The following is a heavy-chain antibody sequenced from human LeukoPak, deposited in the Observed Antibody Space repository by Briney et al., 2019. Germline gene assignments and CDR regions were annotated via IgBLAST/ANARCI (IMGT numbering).Heavy chain of an antibody. D-gene: IGHD1-26*01. CDR2: ISGSGGST. J-gene: IGHJ4*02. CDR1: GFTFSSYA. Sequence: PGGSLRLSCAASGFTFSSYAMSWVRQAPGKGLEWVSAISGSGGSTYYADSVKGRFAISRDNSKNTLYLQMNSLRAEDTAVYYCAKGIGGSYPRCTDYWGQGTLVTVSS. V-gene: IGHV3-23*01. CDR3: AKGIGGSYPRCTDY.